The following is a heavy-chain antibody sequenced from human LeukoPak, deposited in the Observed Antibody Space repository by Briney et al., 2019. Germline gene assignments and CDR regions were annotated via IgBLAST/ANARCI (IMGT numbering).Heavy chain of an antibody. CDR3: EKGRYSSGWYGNYFDY. D-gene: IGHD6-19*01. CDR2: ISGSGGST. V-gene: IGHV3-23*01. J-gene: IGHJ4*02. CDR1: GFTFSSYA. Sequence: GGSPRLSCAASGFTFSSYAMSWVRQAPGKGLEWVSGISGSGGSTYYADSVKGRFTISRDNSKNTLYLQMNSLRAEDTAVYYCEKGRYSSGWYGNYFDYWGQGTLVTVSS.